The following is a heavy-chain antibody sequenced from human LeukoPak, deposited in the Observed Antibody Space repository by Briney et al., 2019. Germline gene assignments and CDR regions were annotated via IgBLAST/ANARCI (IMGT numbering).Heavy chain of an antibody. V-gene: IGHV3-53*01. Sequence: GGSLRLSCAASGFTVSSNYMSWVRQAPGKGLEWVSVIYSGGSTYYADSVKGRFTISRDNSKNTLYLQMNSLRAEDTAVYYCARAEGDSSGSPDYFDYWGQGTLVTVSS. CDR1: GFTVSSNY. D-gene: IGHD3-22*01. CDR2: IYSGGST. CDR3: ARAEGDSSGSPDYFDY. J-gene: IGHJ4*02.